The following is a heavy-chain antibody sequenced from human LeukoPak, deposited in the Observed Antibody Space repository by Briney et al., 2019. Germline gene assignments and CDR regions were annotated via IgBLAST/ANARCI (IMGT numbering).Heavy chain of an antibody. CDR2: INPSGGST. CDR1: GYTFTSYY. D-gene: IGHD4-17*01. CDR3: ARDSADGDYDY. J-gene: IGHJ4*02. Sequence: VASVKVSCKASGYTFTSYYMHWVRQAPGQGLEWMGIINPSGGSTNYAQKFQGRVTMTRDTSTSTVYMELSSLRSEDTAVYYCARDSADGDYDYWGQGTLVTVSS. V-gene: IGHV1-46*01.